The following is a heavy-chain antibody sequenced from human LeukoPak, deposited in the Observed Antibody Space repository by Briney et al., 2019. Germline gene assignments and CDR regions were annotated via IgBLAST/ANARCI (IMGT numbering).Heavy chain of an antibody. CDR1: GGSITSGDYY. CDR2: IYYSGST. D-gene: IGHD6-19*01. Sequence: SETLSLTCTVSGGSITSGDYYWSWIRQPPGKGLEWIGYIYYSGSTYYNPSLKSRVTISLDTSKNQFSLKLSSVTAADTAVYYCARAAVAGDYFDYWGQGTLVSASS. V-gene: IGHV4-30-4*01. J-gene: IGHJ4*02. CDR3: ARAAVAGDYFDY.